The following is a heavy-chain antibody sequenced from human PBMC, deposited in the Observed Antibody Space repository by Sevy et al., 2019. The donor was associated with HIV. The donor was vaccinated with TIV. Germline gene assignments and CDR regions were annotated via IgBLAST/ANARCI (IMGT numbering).Heavy chain of an antibody. CDR1: GFTFSSYG. J-gene: IGHJ4*02. Sequence: GGSLRLSCAASGFTFSSYGMHWVRQAPGKGLEWVSSISGSSSYKYYADLVKGRFTISRDNAENSLDLQMNSLRAEDTAVYYCARAPGNSSDRSYFDNWGQGTLVTVSS. CDR2: ISGSSSYK. D-gene: IGHD6-19*01. CDR3: ARAPGNSSDRSYFDN. V-gene: IGHV3-21*01.